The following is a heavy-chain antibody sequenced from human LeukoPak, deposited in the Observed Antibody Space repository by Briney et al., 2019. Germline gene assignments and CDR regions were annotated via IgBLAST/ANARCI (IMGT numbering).Heavy chain of an antibody. Sequence: SVKVSCKASGGTFSSYAISWVRQAPGQGLEWMGRIIPIFGIANYAQKFQGRVTVTADKSTSTAYMELSSLRSEDTAVYYCAREGYYDSSGYYPPAYYFDYWGQGTLVTVSS. J-gene: IGHJ4*02. V-gene: IGHV1-69*04. CDR2: IIPIFGIA. CDR3: AREGYYDSSGYYPPAYYFDY. D-gene: IGHD3-22*01. CDR1: GGTFSSYA.